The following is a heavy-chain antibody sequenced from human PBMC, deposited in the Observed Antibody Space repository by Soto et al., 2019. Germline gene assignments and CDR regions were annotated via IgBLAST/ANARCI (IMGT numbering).Heavy chain of an antibody. CDR1: GFTFSSYA. V-gene: IGHV3-23*01. D-gene: IGHD1-1*01. J-gene: IGHJ4*02. CDR3: AKAPLSYKAGGGLDY. Sequence: EVQLLESGGGLVQLGGSLRLSCAASGFTFSSYAMSWVRQAPGKGLEWVSAISGSGGSTYYADSVKGRFTISRDNSKNTLYLQMNSLRAEDTAVYYCAKAPLSYKAGGGLDYWGQGTLVTVSS. CDR2: ISGSGGST.